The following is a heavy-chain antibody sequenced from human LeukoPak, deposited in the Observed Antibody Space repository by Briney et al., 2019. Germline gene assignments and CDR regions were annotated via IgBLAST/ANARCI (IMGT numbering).Heavy chain of an antibody. CDR2: ISAYNGNT. J-gene: IGHJ4*02. D-gene: IGHD6-13*01. CDR3: ARVQARQQLWRDDLGFDY. V-gene: IGHV1-18*01. CDR1: GGTFSGYA. Sequence: ASVKVSCKASGGTFSGYAISWVRQAPGRGLEWMGWISAYNGNTNYAQKLQGRVTMTTDTSTSTAYMELRSLRSDDTAVYYCARVQARQQLWRDDLGFDYWGQGTLVTVSS.